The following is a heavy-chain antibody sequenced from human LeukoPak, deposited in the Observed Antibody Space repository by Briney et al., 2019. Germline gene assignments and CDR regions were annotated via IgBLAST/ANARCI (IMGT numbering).Heavy chain of an antibody. J-gene: IGHJ4*02. CDR3: ARTFWDKSNGYDYYFDY. CDR2: ISFDGNNK. CDR1: GFTFSIYA. D-gene: IGHD5-12*01. Sequence: GGSLRLSCTASGFTFSIYAMHWVRQAPGKGLEWMTVISFDGNNKYYEDSVKGRFTISRDNSKNTLYLQMNSLRAEDTAVYYCARTFWDKSNGYDYYFDYWGQGSLVTVSS. V-gene: IGHV3-30*04.